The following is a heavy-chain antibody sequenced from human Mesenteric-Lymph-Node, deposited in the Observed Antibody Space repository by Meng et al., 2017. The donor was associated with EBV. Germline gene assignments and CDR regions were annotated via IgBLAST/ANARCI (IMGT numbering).Heavy chain of an antibody. CDR2: VYYSGST. J-gene: IGHJ4*02. CDR1: GGSVSSVSYC. Sequence: QPQASGPGLVKPSETLSLTCTVSGGSVSSVSYCWNWIRQPPGKGLEWIGYVYYSGSTKYNPSLKSRVTISVDTSKNQFSLKLTSVTAADTAVYYCARDPYGATDFWGQGTLVTVSS. CDR3: ARDPYGATDF. D-gene: IGHD4-17*01. V-gene: IGHV4-61*01.